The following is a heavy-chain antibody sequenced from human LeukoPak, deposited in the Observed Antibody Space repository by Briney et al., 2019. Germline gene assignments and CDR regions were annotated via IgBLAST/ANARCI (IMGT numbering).Heavy chain of an antibody. V-gene: IGHV3-48*01. Sequence: GGSLRLSCAASGFTFSSYSMNWVRQAPGKGLEWVSYISSSSSTIYYADSVKGRFTISRDNAKNSLYLQMNSLRAEDTAVYYCAKGYYDSSGHYSAARLSWFDPWGQGTLVIVSS. J-gene: IGHJ5*02. CDR3: AKGYYDSSGHYSAARLSWFDP. D-gene: IGHD3-22*01. CDR1: GFTFSSYS. CDR2: ISSSSSTI.